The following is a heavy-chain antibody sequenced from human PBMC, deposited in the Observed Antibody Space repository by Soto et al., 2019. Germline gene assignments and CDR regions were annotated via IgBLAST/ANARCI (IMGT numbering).Heavy chain of an antibody. CDR3: ASGEVGIYGYCDYYYDGMDF. CDR2: INHSGST. V-gene: IGHV4-34*01. CDR1: GGSFSGYY. J-gene: IGHJ6*02. Sequence: SETLSLTCAVYGGSFSGYYWSWIRQPPGKGLEWIGEINHSGSTNYNPSLKSRVTISVDTSKNQFSLKLSSVTAADTAVYYCASGEVGIYGYCDYYYDGMDFWGQGTTVTVSS. D-gene: IGHD5-18*01.